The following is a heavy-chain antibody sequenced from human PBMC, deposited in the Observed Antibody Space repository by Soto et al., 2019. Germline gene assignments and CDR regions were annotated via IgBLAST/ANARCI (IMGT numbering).Heavy chain of an antibody. CDR2: IYSGGST. CDR1: GFTVSSNY. Sequence: EVQLVDSGGGLVQPGGSLRLSCAASGFTVSSNYMSWVRQAPGKGLEWVSVIYSGGSTDYADSVKGRFTISRDTSKNTLYLQMNSLRAEDTAVYHCARDTSLSGGEGAFDIWGQGTMVTVSS. CDR3: ARDTSLSGGEGAFDI. J-gene: IGHJ3*02. D-gene: IGHD7-27*01. V-gene: IGHV3-66*01.